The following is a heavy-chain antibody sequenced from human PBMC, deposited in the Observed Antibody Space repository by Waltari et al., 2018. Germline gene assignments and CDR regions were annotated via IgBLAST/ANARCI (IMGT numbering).Heavy chain of an antibody. CDR2: IYTDGRT. CDR3: ARDGFPDDYGDYLGY. D-gene: IGHD4-17*01. Sequence: EVQLVESGGGLIQPGGSLRLSCAASGFTVTDNYMSWVRLAPGKGLEWVSVIYTDGRTYYADSVKGRFTVSRDDSKNTLYLQMNSLRAEDTAMYYCARDGFPDDYGDYLGYWGQGTLVTVSS. V-gene: IGHV3-53*01. CDR1: GFTVTDNY. J-gene: IGHJ4*02.